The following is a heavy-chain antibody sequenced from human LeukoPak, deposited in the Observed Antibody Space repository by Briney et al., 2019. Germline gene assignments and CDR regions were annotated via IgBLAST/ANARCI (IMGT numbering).Heavy chain of an antibody. V-gene: IGHV1-24*01. CDR2: FDPEDGET. CDR3: ATDRYLGDSSGIDY. D-gene: IGHD3-22*01. J-gene: IGHJ4*02. Sequence: ASVKVSCKVSGYTLTELSMHWVRQAPGKGLEWMGGFDPEDGETIYAQKFQGRVTMTEDTSTDTAYMELSSLRSGDTAVYYCATDRYLGDSSGIDYWGQGTLVTVSS. CDR1: GYTLTELS.